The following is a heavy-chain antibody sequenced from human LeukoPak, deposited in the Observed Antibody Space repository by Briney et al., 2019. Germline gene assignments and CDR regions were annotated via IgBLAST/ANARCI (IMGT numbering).Heavy chain of an antibody. CDR3: AKEGGSGSHKYYYYMDV. Sequence: GWSLRLSCAACVFTFSSYGMSWVRQAPGRGREGVSAISCSGGSTYYADSVKGRFTISRDNSKNRLYLQVNSLRAEDTAVYYCAKEGGSGSHKYYYYMDVWGKGTTVTIAS. CDR2: ISCSGGST. V-gene: IGHV3-23*01. J-gene: IGHJ6*03. CDR1: VFTFSSYG. D-gene: IGHD3-10*01.